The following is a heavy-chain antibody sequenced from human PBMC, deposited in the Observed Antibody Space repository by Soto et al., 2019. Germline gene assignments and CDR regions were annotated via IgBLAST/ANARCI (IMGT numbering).Heavy chain of an antibody. CDR3: ARRLLSGYSSGWYNYFDY. CDR2: INAGNGNT. Sequence: ASVKVACKASGYTFTSYAMHWGRQAPGQRLEWMGWINAGNGNTKYSQKFQGRVTITRDTSASTAYMEMSSLRSEDTAVYYCARRLLSGYSSGWYNYFDYWGQGTLVTVSS. CDR1: GYTFTSYA. J-gene: IGHJ4*02. D-gene: IGHD6-19*01. V-gene: IGHV1-3*01.